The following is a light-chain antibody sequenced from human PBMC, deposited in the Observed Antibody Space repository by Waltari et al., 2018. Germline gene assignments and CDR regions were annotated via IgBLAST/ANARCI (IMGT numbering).Light chain of an antibody. V-gene: IGLV2-14*03. CDR1: SSDVGFYNY. CDR3: NSYAGSSSWV. CDR2: DVF. J-gene: IGLJ3*02. Sequence: QSALTQPASVSGSPGQSITISCTGTSSDVGFYNYVSWYQQYPGKAPKLIIYDVFPRPVGFSNRFSGSKSGNPSSLTISGLQTEDEGDYYCNSYAGSSSWVFGGGTKLTVL.